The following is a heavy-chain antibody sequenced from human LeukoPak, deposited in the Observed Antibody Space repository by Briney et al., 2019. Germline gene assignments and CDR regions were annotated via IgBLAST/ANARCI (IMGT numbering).Heavy chain of an antibody. J-gene: IGHJ5*02. D-gene: IGHD5-12*01. CDR1: GFTFSSYS. Sequence: GGSLRLSCAASGFTFSSYSMNWVRQAPGKGLEWVAVISYDGSNKYYADSVKGRFTISRDNSKNTLYLQMNSLRAEDTAVYYCAKGYSGYDLGAWGRGTLVTVSS. CDR2: ISYDGSNK. CDR3: AKGYSGYDLGA. V-gene: IGHV3-30*18.